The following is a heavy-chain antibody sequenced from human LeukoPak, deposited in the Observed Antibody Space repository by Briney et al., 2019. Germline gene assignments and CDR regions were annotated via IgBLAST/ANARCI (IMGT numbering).Heavy chain of an antibody. CDR1: GFTFSNYA. CDR3: ARGPIPDY. Sequence: GGSLRLSCAASGFTFSNYAMHWVRQAPGKGLEWVAVISYDANDKYYADSVKGRFTISRDNAKNSLYLQMNSLRAEDTAVYYCARGPIPDYWGQGTLVTVSS. J-gene: IGHJ4*02. CDR2: ISYDANDK. D-gene: IGHD2-2*02. V-gene: IGHV3-30*04.